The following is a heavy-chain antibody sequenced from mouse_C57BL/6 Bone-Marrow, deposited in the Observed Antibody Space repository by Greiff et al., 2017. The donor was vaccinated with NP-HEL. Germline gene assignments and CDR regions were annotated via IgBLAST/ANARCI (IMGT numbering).Heavy chain of an antibody. V-gene: IGHV1-69*01. Sequence: QVQLQQPGAELVMPVASVKLSCKASGYTFTSYWMHWVKQRPGQGLEWIGEIDPSDSYTNYNQKFKGKSTLTVDKSSSTAYMQLSSLTSEDSAVYYCATLIYYGNYEGDYYAMDYWGQGTSVTVSS. CDR3: ATLIYYGNYEGDYYAMDY. CDR1: GYTFTSYW. CDR2: IDPSDSYT. J-gene: IGHJ4*01. D-gene: IGHD2-1*01.